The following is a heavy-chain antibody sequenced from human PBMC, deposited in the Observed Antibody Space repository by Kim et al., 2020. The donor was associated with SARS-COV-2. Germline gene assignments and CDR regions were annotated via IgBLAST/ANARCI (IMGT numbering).Heavy chain of an antibody. J-gene: IGHJ3*02. D-gene: IGHD2-15*01. CDR3: ARFIVVVVAANDAFDI. V-gene: IGHV4-39*01. CDR2: IYYSGST. Sequence: SETLSLTCTVSGGSISSSSYYWGWIRQPPGKGLEWIGSIYYSGSTYHNPSLKSRVTISVDTSKNQFSLKLSSVTAADTAVYYCARFIVVVVAANDAFDIWGQGTMVTVSS. CDR1: GGSISSSSYY.